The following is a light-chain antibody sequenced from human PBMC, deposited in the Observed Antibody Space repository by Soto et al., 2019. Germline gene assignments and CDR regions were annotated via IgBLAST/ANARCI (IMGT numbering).Light chain of an antibody. J-gene: IGKJ1*01. CDR2: DAS. Sequence: EIVLTQSPGTLSLSPGARATLSCRASQSVSSSYLAWYQQRPGQAPRLLIYDASSRATGIPDRFSGRGSGTDFTLTISRLEPEDFAVYYCQQYGSSPSTFGQGTKVEI. CDR1: QSVSSSY. CDR3: QQYGSSPST. V-gene: IGKV3-20*01.